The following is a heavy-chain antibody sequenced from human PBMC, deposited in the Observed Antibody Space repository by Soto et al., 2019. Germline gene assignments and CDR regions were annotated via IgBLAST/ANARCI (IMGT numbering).Heavy chain of an antibody. D-gene: IGHD1-1*01. CDR2: IYYSGST. Sequence: SETLSLTCTVSGGSISSYYWSWIRQPPGKGLEWIGYIYYSGSTNYNPSLKSRVTISVDTSKNQFSLKLSSVTAADTAVYYCARGARELEPHFNWFDPWGQGTLVTVSS. CDR1: GGSISSYY. V-gene: IGHV4-59*01. CDR3: ARGARELEPHFNWFDP. J-gene: IGHJ5*02.